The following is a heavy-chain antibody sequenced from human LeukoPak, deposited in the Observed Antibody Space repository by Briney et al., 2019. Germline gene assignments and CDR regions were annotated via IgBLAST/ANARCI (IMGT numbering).Heavy chain of an antibody. CDR2: IYYSGST. CDR3: ATPGIAAAGPDAFDI. CDR1: GGSISSGSYY. Sequence: SETLSLTCTVSGGSISSGSYYWSWIRQPPGKGLEWIGSIYYSGSTYYNPSLKSRVTISVDTSKNQFSLKLSSVTAADTAVYYCATPGIAAAGPDAFDIWGQGTMVTVSS. J-gene: IGHJ3*02. V-gene: IGHV4-39*01. D-gene: IGHD6-13*01.